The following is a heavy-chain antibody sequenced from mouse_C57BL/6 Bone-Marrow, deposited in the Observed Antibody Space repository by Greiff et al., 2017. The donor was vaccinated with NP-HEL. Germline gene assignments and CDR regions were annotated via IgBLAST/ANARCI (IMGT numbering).Heavy chain of an antibody. CDR3: ARRSYYGSFYFDY. CDR2: IYPGSGNT. CDR1: GYSFTSYY. D-gene: IGHD1-1*01. J-gene: IGHJ2*01. V-gene: IGHV1-66*01. Sequence: VQLQQSGPELVKPGASVKISCKASGYSFTSYYIHWVKQRPGQGLEWIGWIYPGSGNTKYNEKFKGKATLTADTSSSTAYMQLSSLTSEDSAVYYCARRSYYGSFYFDYWGQGTTLTVSS.